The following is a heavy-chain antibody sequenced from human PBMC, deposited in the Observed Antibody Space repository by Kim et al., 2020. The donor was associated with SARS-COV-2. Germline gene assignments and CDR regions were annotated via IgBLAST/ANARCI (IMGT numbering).Heavy chain of an antibody. Sequence: SETLSLTCAVYGGSFSGYYWSWIRQPPGKGLEWIGEINHSGSTNYNPSLKSRVTISVDTSKNQFSLKLSSVTAADTAVYYCARSVVVPAAMPNYNWFDPWGQGTLVTVSA. J-gene: IGHJ5*02. CDR2: INHSGST. V-gene: IGHV4-34*01. D-gene: IGHD2-2*01. CDR1: GGSFSGYY. CDR3: ARSVVVPAAMPNYNWFDP.